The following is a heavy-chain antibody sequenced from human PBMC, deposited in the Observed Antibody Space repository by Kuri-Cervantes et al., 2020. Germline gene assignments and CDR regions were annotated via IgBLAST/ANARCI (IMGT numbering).Heavy chain of an antibody. V-gene: IGHV4-59*11. CDR3: ARGIPAAPRSALDP. Sequence: SETLSLTCTVSGGSISGPCFSWMRQPPGKGLEWIGYIYSGGSTNHNPSLKSRVTISIDTSKNQFSLNLYSVTAEDTAVYYCARGIPAAPRSALDPWGQGTLVTVSS. D-gene: IGHD2-2*01. J-gene: IGHJ5*02. CDR1: GGSISGPC. CDR2: IYSGGST.